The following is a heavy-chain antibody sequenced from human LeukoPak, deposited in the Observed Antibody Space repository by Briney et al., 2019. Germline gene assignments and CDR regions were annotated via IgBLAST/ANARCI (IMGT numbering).Heavy chain of an antibody. CDR2: MNPNSGNT. J-gene: IGHJ5*02. CDR3: ARVLYYYGSGSYFSPFDP. CDR1: GYTFTSYD. D-gene: IGHD3-10*01. V-gene: IGHV1-8*01. Sequence: WASVKVSCKASGYTFTSYDINWVRQATGQGLEWMGWMNPNSGNTGYAQKFQGRVTMTRNTSISTAYMELSSLRSEDTAVYYCARVLYYYGSGSYFSPFDPWGQGTLVTVSS.